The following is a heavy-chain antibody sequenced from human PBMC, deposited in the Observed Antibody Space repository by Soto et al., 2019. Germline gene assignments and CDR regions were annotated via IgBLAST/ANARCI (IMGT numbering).Heavy chain of an antibody. CDR1: GFTFRSYV. Sequence: QVQLVESGGGVVQPGTSLRVYCVGSGFTFRSYVIPWVRQAPGKGLEWVALTSYDGSDKYYGDSVRGRFTISRDNSRNTVDLQMDNLRLQDTALYYCARWGTTGGLDVWGQGTLVSV. V-gene: IGHV3-30*19. CDR3: ARWGTTGGLDV. D-gene: IGHD3-16*01. J-gene: IGHJ1*01. CDR2: TSYDGSDK.